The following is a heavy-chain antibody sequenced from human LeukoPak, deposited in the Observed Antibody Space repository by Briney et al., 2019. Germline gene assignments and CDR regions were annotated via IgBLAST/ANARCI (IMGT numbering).Heavy chain of an antibody. CDR2: MNPNSGNT. V-gene: IGHV1-8*02. Sequence: GESLKISCKGSGYSFTSYWIGWVRQATGQGLEWMGWMNPNSGNTGYAQKFQGRVTMTRNTSISTAYMELSSLRSEDTAVYYCARWLTYYFDYWGQGTLVTVSS. CDR3: ARWLTYYFDY. D-gene: IGHD5-12*01. J-gene: IGHJ4*02. CDR1: GYSFTSYW.